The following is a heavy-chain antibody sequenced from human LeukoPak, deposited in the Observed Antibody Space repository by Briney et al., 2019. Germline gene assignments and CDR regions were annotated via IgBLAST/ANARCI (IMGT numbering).Heavy chain of an antibody. CDR3: ARDWYDNSDAFDI. D-gene: IGHD3-9*01. CDR1: GFTFSSYS. V-gene: IGHV3-21*01. J-gene: IGHJ3*02. Sequence: PGGSLRLSCAASGFTFSSYSMNWARQAPGKGLEWVSSISSSSTYIYYADSVKGRFTISRDNAKNSLYLLMNSLRAEDTAVYYCARDWYDNSDAFDIWGQGTMVIVSS. CDR2: ISSSSTYI.